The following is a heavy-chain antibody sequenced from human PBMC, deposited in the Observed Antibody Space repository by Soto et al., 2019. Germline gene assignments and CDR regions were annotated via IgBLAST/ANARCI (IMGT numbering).Heavy chain of an antibody. CDR3: ARTGYCSGGSCSDWFDP. CDR2: ISAYNGNT. V-gene: IGHV1-18*04. Sequence: ASVKVSCKASGYTFTSYGISWVRQAPGQGLEWMGWISAYNGNTNYAQKLQGRVTMTTDTSTSTAYMELRSLRSDDTAVYYCARTGYCSGGSCSDWFDPWGQGTPVTVYS. CDR1: GYTFTSYG. D-gene: IGHD2-15*01. J-gene: IGHJ5*02.